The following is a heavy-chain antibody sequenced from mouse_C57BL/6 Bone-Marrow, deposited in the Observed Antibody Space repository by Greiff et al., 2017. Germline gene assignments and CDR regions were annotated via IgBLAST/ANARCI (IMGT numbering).Heavy chain of an antibody. CDR3: ARTNWDGIAY. Sequence: DVMLVESGGGLVKPGGSLKLSCAASGFTFSSYAMSWVRQTPEKRLEWVATISDGGSYTYYPDNVKGRFTISRDNAKNNLYLQMSHLKSEDTAMYYCARTNWDGIAYWGQGTLVTVS. J-gene: IGHJ3*01. CDR1: GFTFSSYA. D-gene: IGHD4-1*01. V-gene: IGHV5-4*03. CDR2: ISDGGSYT.